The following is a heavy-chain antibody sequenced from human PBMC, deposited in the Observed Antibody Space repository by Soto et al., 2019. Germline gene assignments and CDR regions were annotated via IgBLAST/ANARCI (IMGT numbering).Heavy chain of an antibody. CDR2: TYYASKWNN. CDR1: GYSVSSNGVA. V-gene: IGHV6-1*01. Sequence: PSQTLSLTCAISGYSVSSNGVAWNWIRQSPSRGLEWLGRTYYASKWNNDYSTSVKSRITINPDTSKNQFSLQLNFVTPEDTAVYYCARGRRSAFDYWGQGTLVTVSS. CDR3: ARGRRSAFDY. J-gene: IGHJ4*02.